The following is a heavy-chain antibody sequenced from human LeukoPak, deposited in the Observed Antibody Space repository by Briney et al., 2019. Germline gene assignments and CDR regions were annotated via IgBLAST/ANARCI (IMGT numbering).Heavy chain of an antibody. CDR3: ARSSVLLRRVEPLRDDY. J-gene: IGHJ4*02. D-gene: IGHD6-13*01. V-gene: IGHV1-69*01. CDR1: GGTFSSYA. Sequence: GSSVKVSCKASGGTFSSYAISWVRQAPGQGLEWMGGIIPIFGTANYAQKFQGRVTITADETTSTAYMEPSSLRSEDTAVYYCARSSVLLRRVEPLRDDYWGQGTLVTVSS. CDR2: IIPIFGTA.